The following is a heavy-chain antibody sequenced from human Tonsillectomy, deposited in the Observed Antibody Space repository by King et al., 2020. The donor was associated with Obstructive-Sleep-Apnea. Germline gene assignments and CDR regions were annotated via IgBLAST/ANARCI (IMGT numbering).Heavy chain of an antibody. CDR2: IYYSWST. J-gene: IGHJ6*02. V-gene: IGHV4-39*01. CDR1: GGSISSSSYY. Sequence: QLQESGPGLVEPSETLSLTCTISGGSISSSSYYWGWIRQPPGKGLEYIGGIYYSWSTYYNPSLKSRVTISMDTSKNQFSLRLSSVTAADTAVYYCAVRYFEWSSQTYAGLDVWGQGTTVTVSS. CDR3: AVRYFEWSSQTYAGLDV. D-gene: IGHD3-9*01.